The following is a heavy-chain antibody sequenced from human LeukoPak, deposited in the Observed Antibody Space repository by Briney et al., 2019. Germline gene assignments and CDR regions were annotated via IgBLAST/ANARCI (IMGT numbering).Heavy chain of an antibody. D-gene: IGHD1-26*01. V-gene: IGHV4-31*03. CDR2: IYYSGST. J-gene: IGHJ6*03. CDR3: ARVLVGANYYYYYMDV. CDR1: GGSISSGGYY. Sequence: SETLSLTCTVSGGSISSGGYYWNWIRQHPGKGLEWIGYIYYSGSTYYNPSLKSRVIISVDKSKNQFSLKLSSVTAADTAVYYCARVLVGANYYYYYMDVWGKGTTVTVSS.